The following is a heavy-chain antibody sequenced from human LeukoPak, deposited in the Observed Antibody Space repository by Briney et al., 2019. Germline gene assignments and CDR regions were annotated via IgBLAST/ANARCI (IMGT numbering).Heavy chain of an antibody. CDR2: IKQDGSEK. CDR3: ARDLAYYYDSSGYHNWFDP. V-gene: IGHV3-7*03. CDR1: GFTFSSYW. D-gene: IGHD3-22*01. J-gene: IGHJ5*02. Sequence: GGSLRLSCAASGFTFSSYWMSWVRQAPGKGLEWVANIKQDGSEKYYVDSVKGRFTISRDNAKNSLYLQMNSLRAEDTAVYYCARDLAYYYDSSGYHNWFDPWGQGTLVTVSS.